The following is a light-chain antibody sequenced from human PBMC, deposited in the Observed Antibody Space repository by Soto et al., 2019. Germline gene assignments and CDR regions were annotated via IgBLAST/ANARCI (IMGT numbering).Light chain of an antibody. J-gene: IGLJ3*02. CDR1: SSDVGGYNF. Sequence: QSALTQPRSVSGSPGQSVTISCTGTSSDVGGYNFVSWYQHHPGKAPKLMIYDVSKRPSGVPDRFSGSKSGSTASLTISGLQAEDEADYYCCPYAGSYTLVFGGGTKLTVL. CDR2: DVS. CDR3: CPYAGSYTLV. V-gene: IGLV2-11*01.